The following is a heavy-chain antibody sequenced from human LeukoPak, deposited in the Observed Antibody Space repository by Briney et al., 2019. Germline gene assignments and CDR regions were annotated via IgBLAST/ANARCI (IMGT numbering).Heavy chain of an antibody. V-gene: IGHV4-39*01. J-gene: IGHJ4*02. CDR2: IYYSGST. CDR1: GGSISSSSYY. D-gene: IGHD6-13*01. Sequence: SETLSLTCTVSGGSISSSSYYWGWIRQPPGKGLEWIGSIYYSGSTYYNPSLKSRVTISVDTSKNQFSLKLSSVTAADTAEYYCARDPSYSSSWYDPFWGQGTLVTVSS. CDR3: ARDPSYSSSWYDPF.